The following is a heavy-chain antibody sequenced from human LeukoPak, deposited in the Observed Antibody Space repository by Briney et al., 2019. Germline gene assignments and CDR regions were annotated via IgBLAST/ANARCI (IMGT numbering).Heavy chain of an antibody. CDR1: GYTFTGYY. J-gene: IGHJ4*02. D-gene: IGHD6-6*01. CDR2: INPNTGDT. V-gene: IGHV1-2*02. Sequence: ASVKVSCKASGYTFTGYYMNWVRQAPGQGFEWMGWINPNTGDTNYAQKFQGRVTMTRDTTISAAFMELTRLTSDDAAVYYCASYPRYSSSPPFDYWGQGTLVTVSS. CDR3: ASYPRYSSSPPFDY.